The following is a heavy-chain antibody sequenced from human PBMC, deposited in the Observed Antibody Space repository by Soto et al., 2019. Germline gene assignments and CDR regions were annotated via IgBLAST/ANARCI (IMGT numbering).Heavy chain of an antibody. D-gene: IGHD3-3*02. CDR3: AGKIRNNWFFDL. J-gene: IGHJ2*01. Sequence: QVQLVESGGGVVQPGRSLRLSCAASGLIFSNYGMHWVRQAPGKGLEWVAVISHDGSNKNYVDPVKGRFTISRDNSKSTLYLELNSLRVEDTAVYYRAGKIRNNWFFDLWGRGTLVTVTS. CDR2: ISHDGSNK. CDR1: GLIFSNYG. V-gene: IGHV3-30*03.